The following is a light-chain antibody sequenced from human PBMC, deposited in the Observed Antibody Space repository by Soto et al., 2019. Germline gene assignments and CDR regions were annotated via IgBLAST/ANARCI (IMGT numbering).Light chain of an antibody. CDR1: QSISSY. CDR2: AAS. J-gene: IGKJ1*01. CDR3: QQSYSTLWT. V-gene: IGKV1-39*01. Sequence: IQMTQSPSSLSASVGDRVTITCRASQSISSYLNWYQQKPGKAPKLLIYAASSLQSGVPSRFSAIGSGTDFTLTISSLKPEDFETYYCQQSYSTLWTVGKGTK.